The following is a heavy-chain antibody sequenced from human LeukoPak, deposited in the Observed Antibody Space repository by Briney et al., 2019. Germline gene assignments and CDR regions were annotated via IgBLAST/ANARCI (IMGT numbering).Heavy chain of an antibody. CDR1: GGSFSGYY. CDR2: INHSGST. D-gene: IGHD2-2*01. V-gene: IGHV4-34*01. Sequence: PSETLSLTCAVYGGSFSGYYWSWIRQPPGKGLEWIGEINHSGSTNYNPSLKSRVTISVDTLKNQFSLKLSSVTAADTAVYYCARGVPGYCSSTSCYPFDYWGQGTLVTVSS. CDR3: ARGVPGYCSSTSCYPFDY. J-gene: IGHJ4*02.